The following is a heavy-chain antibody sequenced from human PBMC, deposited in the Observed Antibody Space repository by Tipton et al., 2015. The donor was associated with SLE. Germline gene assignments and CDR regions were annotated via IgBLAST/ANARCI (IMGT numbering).Heavy chain of an antibody. D-gene: IGHD4-17*01. CDR3: AKDDSGANSLDY. V-gene: IGHV3-74*01. J-gene: IGHJ4*02. Sequence: SLRLSCAASGFTFNNYWMHWVRQAPGKGLVWVSRIHTDGSLTNYADSVRGRFTISRDNAENTVYLLMNSLRADDTAVYYCAKDDSGANSLDYWGQGTLVTVSS. CDR1: GFTFNNYW. CDR2: IHTDGSLT.